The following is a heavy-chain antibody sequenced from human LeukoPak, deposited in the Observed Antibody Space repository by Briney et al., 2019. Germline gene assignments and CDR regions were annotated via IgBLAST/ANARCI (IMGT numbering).Heavy chain of an antibody. CDR3: ARGTDFWSGYCFDY. D-gene: IGHD3-3*01. CDR2: IYYSGST. J-gene: IGHJ4*02. V-gene: IGHV4-59*01. Sequence: SETLSLTCTVSGGSTSSYYWSWIRQPPGKGLEWIGYIYYSGSTNYNPSLKSRVTISVDTSKNQFSLKLSSVTAADTAVYYCARGTDFWSGYCFDYWGQGTLVTVSS. CDR1: GGSTSSYY.